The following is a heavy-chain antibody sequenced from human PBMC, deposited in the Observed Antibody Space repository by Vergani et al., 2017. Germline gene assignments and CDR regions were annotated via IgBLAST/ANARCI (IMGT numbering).Heavy chain of an antibody. CDR1: GFTVSSNY. V-gene: IGHV3-53*01. CDR2: IYSGGST. D-gene: IGHD6-6*01. Sequence: VQLVESGGGVVQPGRSLRLSCAASGFTVSSNYMSWVRPAPGKGLEWVSVIYSGGSTYYADSVKGRFTISRDNSKNTLYLQMNSLGAEDTAVYYCARVMVEYSSSHWFEPWGQGTLVTVSS. J-gene: IGHJ5*02. CDR3: ARVMVEYSSSHWFEP.